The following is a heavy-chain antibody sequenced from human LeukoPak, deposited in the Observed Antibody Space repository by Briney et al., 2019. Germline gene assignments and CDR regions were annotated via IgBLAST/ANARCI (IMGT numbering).Heavy chain of an antibody. J-gene: IGHJ4*02. CDR3: ARADSRVGTMVRGTFDY. CDR1: GYTFTSYG. CDR2: ISAYNGNT. D-gene: IGHD3-10*01. Sequence: ASVTVSCKASGYTFTSYGLSWVRQAPGQGLEWMGWISAYNGNTSYAQKLQGRVTMTTDTSTSTAYMVLRSLRSDDTAVYYCARADSRVGTMVRGTFDYWGQGTLVTVSS. V-gene: IGHV1-18*01.